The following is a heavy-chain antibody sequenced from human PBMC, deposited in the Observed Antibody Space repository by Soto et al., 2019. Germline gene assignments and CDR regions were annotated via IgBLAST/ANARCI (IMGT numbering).Heavy chain of an antibody. D-gene: IGHD3-10*01. J-gene: IGHJ6*02. V-gene: IGHV3-7*04. CDR2: IKQDGSEK. CDR1: GFTFSSYW. Sequence: GGSLRLSCAASGFTFSSYWMSWVRQAPGKGLEWVANIKQDGSEKYYVDSVKGRFTISRDNAKNSLYLQMNSLRAEDTAVYYCVRDQVRGVGGMDVWGQGTTVTVSS. CDR3: VRDQVRGVGGMDV.